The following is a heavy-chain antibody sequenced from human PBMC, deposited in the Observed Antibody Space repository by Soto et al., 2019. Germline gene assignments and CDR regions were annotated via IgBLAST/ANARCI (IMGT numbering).Heavy chain of an antibody. Sequence: QVQLVQSGSEVKKPGSSVKVSCKASVGSFSSNPISWVRQAPGQGLEWLAGIIPIFVTVHYAQKLQGRVTITADESTSTAYMELTSLRSEDTAVYFCARGGRGYSSAPRYYFDYWGQGTLVTVSS. CDR3: ARGGRGYSSAPRYYFDY. CDR1: VGSFSSNP. J-gene: IGHJ4*02. CDR2: IIPIFVTV. D-gene: IGHD5-18*01. V-gene: IGHV1-69*01.